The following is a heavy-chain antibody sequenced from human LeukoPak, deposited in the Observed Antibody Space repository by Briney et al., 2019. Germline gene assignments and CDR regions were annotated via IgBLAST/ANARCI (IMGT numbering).Heavy chain of an antibody. J-gene: IGHJ4*02. Sequence: ASVKVCCKASGYTFTSYNMHWVRQAPGQGLEWMGIINPSGGSTSYAQKFQGRVTMTRDTSTRTVYMELSSLTSEDTAVYYCARTVGADLYYCDNWGQGTLVTVSS. CDR2: INPSGGST. D-gene: IGHD1-26*01. CDR1: GYTFTSYN. CDR3: ARTVGADLYYCDN. V-gene: IGHV1-46*01.